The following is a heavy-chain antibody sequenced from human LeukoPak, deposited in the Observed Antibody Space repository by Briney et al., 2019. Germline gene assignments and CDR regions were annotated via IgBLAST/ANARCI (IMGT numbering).Heavy chain of an antibody. V-gene: IGHV1-2*02. CDR3: ARDGSLGY. CDR2: INPNNGGT. D-gene: IGHD5-12*01. J-gene: IGHJ4*02. CDR1: GYTFTGYY. Sequence: ASVKVSCKASGYTFTGYYLHWVRQAPGQGLEWMGWINPNNGGTTYAQKFQGRVTMTRDTSISTAYMELTRLGSDDTAVYYCARDGSLGYWGQGTLVTVSS.